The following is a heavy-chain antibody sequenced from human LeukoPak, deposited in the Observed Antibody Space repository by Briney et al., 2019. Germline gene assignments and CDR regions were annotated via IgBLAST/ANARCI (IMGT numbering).Heavy chain of an antibody. D-gene: IGHD5-24*01. J-gene: IGHJ4*02. CDR2: INPSGGST. CDR3: ARNGEMATIEVGISLSYFDY. CDR1: GYTFTSHY. V-gene: IGHV1-46*01. Sequence: ASVKVSCKASGYTFTSHYMHWVRQAPGQGLEWMGIINPSGGSTSYAQKFQGRVTMSRDTSTSTVYMELSSLRSEDTAVYYCARNGEMATIEVGISLSYFDYWGQGTLVTVSS.